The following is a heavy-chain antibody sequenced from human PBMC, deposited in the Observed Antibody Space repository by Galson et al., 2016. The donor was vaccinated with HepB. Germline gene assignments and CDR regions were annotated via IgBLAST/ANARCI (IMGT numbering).Heavy chain of an antibody. V-gene: IGHV3-74*01. CDR2: IDSDGSTT. CDR3: ARNSERIYYYGMDV. Sequence: SLRLSCAASGFGFSNFWMHWVRQAPGKGLEWVSRIDSDGSTTHYADSVKGRFTISRDNAKKILNLQMNSLRAEDTAVYFCARNSERIYYYGMDVWGQGTTVTVS. J-gene: IGHJ6*02. D-gene: IGHD1-1*01. CDR1: GFGFSNFW.